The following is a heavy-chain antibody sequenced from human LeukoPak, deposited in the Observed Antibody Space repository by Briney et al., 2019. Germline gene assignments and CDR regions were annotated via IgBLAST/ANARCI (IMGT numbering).Heavy chain of an antibody. Sequence: ASVKVSCKASGYTFTSYDINWVRQATGQGLEWMGWMNPNSGNTGYAQKFQGRVTVTRNTSISTAYMELSSLRSEDTAVYYCARGYGRYNWFDPWGQGTLVTVSS. D-gene: IGHD1-14*01. J-gene: IGHJ5*02. CDR3: ARGYGRYNWFDP. V-gene: IGHV1-8*01. CDR1: GYTFTSYD. CDR2: MNPNSGNT.